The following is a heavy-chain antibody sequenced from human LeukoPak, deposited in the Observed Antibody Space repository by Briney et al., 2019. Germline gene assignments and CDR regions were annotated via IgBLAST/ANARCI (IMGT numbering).Heavy chain of an antibody. J-gene: IGHJ4*02. Sequence: PGGSLRLSCAASGFTLSNHWMHWARQAPGKGLVWVSHINGDGSETNYADSVRGRFTISRDNAKNTLYLQMNSLRVDDTAVYYCTREEGSTDHWGQGTLVTVSS. D-gene: IGHD5/OR15-5a*01. CDR2: INGDGSET. CDR3: TREEGSTDH. CDR1: GFTLSNHW. V-gene: IGHV3-74*01.